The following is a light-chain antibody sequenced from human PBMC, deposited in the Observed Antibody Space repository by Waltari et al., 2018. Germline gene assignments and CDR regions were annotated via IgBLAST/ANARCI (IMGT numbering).Light chain of an antibody. CDR3: QQYFTTPT. J-gene: IGKJ2*01. V-gene: IGKV4-1*01. CDR1: QSVLYSSKNKNY. Sequence: DIVMTQSPDSLTVSLGERAPIHCKSSQSVLYSSKNKNYLGWYQQKPGQPPRLLIYWAPTRESGVPDRFSGSGSGTDFTLTISSLQAEDVAVYYCQQYFTTPTFGQGTKLEIK. CDR2: WAP.